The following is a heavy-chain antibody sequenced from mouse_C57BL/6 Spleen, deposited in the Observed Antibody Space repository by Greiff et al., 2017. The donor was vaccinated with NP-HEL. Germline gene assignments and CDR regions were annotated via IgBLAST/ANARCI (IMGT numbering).Heavy chain of an antibody. CDR1: GFTFSDYG. Sequence: EVKLMESGGGLVKPGGSLKLSCAASGFTFSDYGMHWVRQAPEKGLEWVAYISSGSSTIYYADTVKGRFTISRDNAKNTLFLQMTSLRSEDTAMYYCARGYYCNYEAMGCWGQGASVTVSS. CDR2: ISSGSSTI. D-gene: IGHD2-1*01. CDR3: ARGYYCNYEAMGC. V-gene: IGHV5-17*01. J-gene: IGHJ4*01.